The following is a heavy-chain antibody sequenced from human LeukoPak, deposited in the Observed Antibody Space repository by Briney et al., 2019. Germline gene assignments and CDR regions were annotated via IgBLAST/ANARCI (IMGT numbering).Heavy chain of an antibody. V-gene: IGHV1-2*02. Sequence: ASVKVSCKASGYTFTGYYMHWVRQAPGQGLEWMGWINPNSGGTNYAQKFQGRVTMTRDTSISTAYMELSRLRSDDTAVYYCAPEDPRSWTIDYWGQGTLVTVSS. CDR1: GYTFTGYY. D-gene: IGHD1-26*01. CDR2: INPNSGGT. CDR3: APEDPRSWTIDY. J-gene: IGHJ4*02.